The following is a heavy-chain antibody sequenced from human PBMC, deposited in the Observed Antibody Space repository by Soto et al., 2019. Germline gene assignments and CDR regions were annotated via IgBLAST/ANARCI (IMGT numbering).Heavy chain of an antibody. D-gene: IGHD5-18*01. J-gene: IGHJ6*02. Sequence: QVQLVQSGAEVKKPGASVKVSCKASGYTFTSYDINWVRQATGQGLEWMGWMNPNSGNTGYAQKFQGRVTMTRTTYISTAYMELSSLRSEDTAVYYCARVHPVDTAMLGVLSYGMDVWGQGTTVTVSS. CDR3: ARVHPVDTAMLGVLSYGMDV. CDR2: MNPNSGNT. V-gene: IGHV1-8*01. CDR1: GYTFTSYD.